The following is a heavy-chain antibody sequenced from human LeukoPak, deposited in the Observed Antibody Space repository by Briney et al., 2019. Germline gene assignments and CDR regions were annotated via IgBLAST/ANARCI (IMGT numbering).Heavy chain of an antibody. J-gene: IGHJ5*02. CDR2: ISAYNGNT. CDR3: AGDALELQWFALAINWFDP. Sequence: ASVKVSCKASGYTFTSYGISWVRQAPGQGLEWMGWISAYNGNTNYAQKLQGRVTMTTDTSTSTAYMELRSLRSDDTAVYYCAGDALELQWFALAINWFDPWGQGTLVTVSS. V-gene: IGHV1-18*01. CDR1: GYTFTSYG. D-gene: IGHD3-3*01.